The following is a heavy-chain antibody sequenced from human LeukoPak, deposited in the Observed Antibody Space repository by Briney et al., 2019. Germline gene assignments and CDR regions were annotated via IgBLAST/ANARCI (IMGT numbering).Heavy chain of an antibody. J-gene: IGHJ5*02. V-gene: IGHV4-31*03. Sequence: SQTLSLTCTVSGGSISSGGYYWSWIRQHPGKGLEWIGYIYYSGSTYYNPSLKSRVTISVDTSKNQFSLKLSSVTAADTAVYYCARRRVRGYYDSRSCWFDPWCQGTLVTVSS. CDR1: GGSISSGGYY. CDR2: IYYSGST. CDR3: ARRRVRGYYDSRSCWFDP. D-gene: IGHD3-22*01.